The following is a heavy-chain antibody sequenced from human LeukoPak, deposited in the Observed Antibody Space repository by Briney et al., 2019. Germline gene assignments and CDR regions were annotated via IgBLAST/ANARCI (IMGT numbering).Heavy chain of an antibody. Sequence: GGSLRLSCAAAGFDFSSHSMNWVRQVPGKGLEWISYIDSGGDLIYYADSVRGRFTISRDNAKNSVYLQMNSLRAEDTAVYYCVRRDQWLVDDAFDIWGQGTMVTVSS. V-gene: IGHV3-48*04. CDR2: IDSGGDLI. D-gene: IGHD6-19*01. CDR3: VRRDQWLVDDAFDI. CDR1: GFDFSSHS. J-gene: IGHJ3*02.